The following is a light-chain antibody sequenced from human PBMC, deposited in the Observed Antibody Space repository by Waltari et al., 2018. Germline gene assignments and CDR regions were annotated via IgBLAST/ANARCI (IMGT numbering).Light chain of an antibody. CDR1: SSDVGGYTY. V-gene: IGLV2-8*01. CDR3: SSYAGSNNLI. J-gene: IGLJ2*01. Sequence: QSALTQPPSASGSPGQSLTIPCPGPSSDVGGYTYASWYQQHPGKAPKLMIYEVSKRPSGVPDRFSGSKSGNTASLTVSGLQAEDEADYYCSSYAGSNNLIFGGGTKLTVL. CDR2: EVS.